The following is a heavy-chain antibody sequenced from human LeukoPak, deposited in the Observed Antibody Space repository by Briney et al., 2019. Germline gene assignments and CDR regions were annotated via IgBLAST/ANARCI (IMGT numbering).Heavy chain of an antibody. Sequence: PSETLSPTCDVSGGSFDGYYCSWIRQPPGKGLEWIGEIHPHGIFYYNSSLMSRVTISIDTSKSQFSLRLTSVTAADTAFYYCARGRDRSKAGDLWGQGSLVTVSS. V-gene: IGHV4-34*01. D-gene: IGHD5-24*01. CDR1: GGSFDGYY. CDR3: ARGRDRSKAGDL. CDR2: IHPHGIF. J-gene: IGHJ5*02.